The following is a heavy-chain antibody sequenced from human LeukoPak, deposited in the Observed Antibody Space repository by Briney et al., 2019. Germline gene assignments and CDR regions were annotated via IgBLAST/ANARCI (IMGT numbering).Heavy chain of an antibody. J-gene: IGHJ5*02. CDR1: GGSLSSGTYY. D-gene: IGHD6-19*01. CDR3: ARLAVAGDNWFAP. V-gene: IGHV4-39*01. Sequence: SETLSLTCTVSGGSLSSGTYYWGWIRQPPGKGLEWIGSIYYTGSTYYNPSLKSRVTISVDTSKSQFSLKLTSVTAADTAVYYCARLAVAGDNWFAPWGQGTLVTVSS. CDR2: IYYTGST.